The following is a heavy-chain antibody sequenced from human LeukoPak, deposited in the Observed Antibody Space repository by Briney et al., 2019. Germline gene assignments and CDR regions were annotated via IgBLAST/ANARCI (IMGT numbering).Heavy chain of an antibody. D-gene: IGHD2-21*01. CDR2: IYYSGST. CDR1: GGSMTSYY. J-gene: IGHJ4*02. Sequence: SETLSLTCTVSGGSMTSYYWSWIRQPPGKGLEWIGYIYYSGSTKYNPSLKSRVTISVDTSKNQFSLKLNSMTTADTAVYCCARGGFQSDYWGQGTLVTVS. CDR3: ARGGFQSDY. V-gene: IGHV4-59*01.